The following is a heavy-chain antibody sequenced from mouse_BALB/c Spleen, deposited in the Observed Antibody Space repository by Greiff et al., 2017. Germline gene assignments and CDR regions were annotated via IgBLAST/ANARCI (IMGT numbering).Heavy chain of an antibody. CDR1: GFTFSSYA. Sequence: EVQLVESGGGLVKPGGSLKLSCAASGFTFSSYAMSWVRQTPEKRLEWVATISSGGSYTYYPDSVKGRFTISRDNAKNTLYLQMSSLRSEDTAMYYCARHDMRYYGSSYGFGDYWGQGTTLTVSS. D-gene: IGHD1-1*01. CDR3: ARHDMRYYGSSYGFGDY. CDR2: ISSGGSYT. J-gene: IGHJ2*01. V-gene: IGHV5-9-3*01.